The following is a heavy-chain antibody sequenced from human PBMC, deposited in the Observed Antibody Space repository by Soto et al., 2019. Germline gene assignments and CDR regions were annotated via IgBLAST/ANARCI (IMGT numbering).Heavy chain of an antibody. CDR1: GYTFTSYC. Sequence: ASVKVSCKASGYTFTSYCMHWVRQAPGQGLEWMGIINPSGGSTSYAQKFQGRVTMTRDTSTSTVYMELSSLRSEDTAVYYCARDRPIAAAGTIFAFDIWGQATMVTVS. J-gene: IGHJ3*02. V-gene: IGHV1-46*01. CDR2: INPSGGST. CDR3: ARDRPIAAAGTIFAFDI. D-gene: IGHD6-13*01.